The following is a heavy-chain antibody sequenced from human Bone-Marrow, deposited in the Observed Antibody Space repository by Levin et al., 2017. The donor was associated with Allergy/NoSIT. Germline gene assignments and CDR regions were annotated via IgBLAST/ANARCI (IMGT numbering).Heavy chain of an antibody. CDR3: AKAGYGDYFDY. V-gene: IGHV3-30*18. Sequence: GESLKISCAASGFTFSSYGMHWVRQAPGKGLEWVAVISYDGSNKYYADSVKGRFTISRDNSKNTLYLQMNSLRAEDTAVYYCAKAGYGDYFDYWGQGTLVTVSS. CDR2: ISYDGSNK. CDR1: GFTFSSYG. J-gene: IGHJ4*02. D-gene: IGHD4-17*01.